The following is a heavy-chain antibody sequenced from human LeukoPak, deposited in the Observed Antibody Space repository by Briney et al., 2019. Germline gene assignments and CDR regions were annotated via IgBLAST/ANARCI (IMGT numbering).Heavy chain of an antibody. J-gene: IGHJ4*02. CDR2: FGTDGNT. CDR1: GFTFSGYA. D-gene: IGHD3-22*01. CDR3: ARDYYYDSSGYWDYYFDY. V-gene: IGHV3-23*01. Sequence: PGGSLRLSCEASGFTFSGYAVSWVRQAPGKGLEWVSGFGTDGNTHYAESVRGRFDISRDTSKTTVYLQMNSLRAEDTAVYYCARDYYYDSSGYWDYYFDYWGQGTLVSVSS.